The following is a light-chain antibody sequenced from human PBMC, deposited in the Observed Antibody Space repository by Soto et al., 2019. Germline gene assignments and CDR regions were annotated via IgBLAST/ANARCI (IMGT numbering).Light chain of an antibody. CDR1: QSVRSN. J-gene: IGKJ1*01. CDR3: QQYNSYPGT. Sequence: EIVMTQSPATLSVSPGEGFTLACRAGQSVRSNLAWYQQKPGQAPRLLIYGASTRATGIPARFSGSGSGTEFTLTISSLQPDDFATYYCQQYNSYPGTFGQGTKV. V-gene: IGKV3-15*01. CDR2: GAS.